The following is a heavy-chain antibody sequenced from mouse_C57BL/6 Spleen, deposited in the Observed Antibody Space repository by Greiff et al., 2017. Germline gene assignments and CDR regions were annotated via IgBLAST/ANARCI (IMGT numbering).Heavy chain of an antibody. CDR2: IHPNSGST. D-gene: IGHD1-1*01. CDR1: GYTFTSYW. Sequence: QVQLQQPGAELVKPGASVKLSCKASGYTFTSYWMHWVKQRPGQGLEWIGMIHPNSGSTNYNEKFKSKATLTVDKSSSTAYMQLSSLTSEDSAVYYCARGDYYGEAMDYWGQGTSVTVSS. CDR3: ARGDYYGEAMDY. V-gene: IGHV1-64*01. J-gene: IGHJ4*01.